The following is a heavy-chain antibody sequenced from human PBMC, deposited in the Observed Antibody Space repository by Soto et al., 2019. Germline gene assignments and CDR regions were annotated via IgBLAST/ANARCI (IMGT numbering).Heavy chain of an antibody. V-gene: IGHV3-30*04. J-gene: IGHJ4*02. Sequence: GGSLRLSCTGSGFTFNSLSLHWVRQGTDKGLEWVAVVSFDGKVTYYADSVKGRFTVSRDISENTIYLQANSLRPEDTAVYYCAREPYGDSQYFDYWGQGTPLTVSS. CDR1: GFTFNSLS. CDR2: VSFDGKVT. CDR3: AREPYGDSQYFDY. D-gene: IGHD2-21*02.